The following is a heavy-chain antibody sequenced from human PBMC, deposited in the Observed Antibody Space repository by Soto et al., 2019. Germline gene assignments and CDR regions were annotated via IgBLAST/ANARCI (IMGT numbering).Heavy chain of an antibody. CDR2: ISYDGSNK. J-gene: IGHJ6*02. CDR1: GFTFSSYA. V-gene: IGHV3-30-3*01. CDR3: ARDGSFRQLAYMDV. D-gene: IGHD6-13*01. Sequence: HPGGSLRLSCTASGFTFSSYAMHWVRQAPGKGLEWVAVISYDGSNKYYADSVKGRFTISRDNSKNTLYLQMNSLRAEDTAVYYCARDGSFRQLAYMDVWGQGTTVTVS.